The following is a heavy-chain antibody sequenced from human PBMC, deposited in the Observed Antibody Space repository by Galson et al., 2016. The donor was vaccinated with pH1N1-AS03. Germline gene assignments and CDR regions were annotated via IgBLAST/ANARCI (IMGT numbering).Heavy chain of an antibody. V-gene: IGHV1-18*01. CDR2: ISAYYGDT. CDR3: VRESEISGVVLFNY. D-gene: IGHD3-3*01. J-gene: IGHJ4*02. Sequence: SVKVSCKASGYTFTTYGISWVRQAPGQGLEWMGWISAYYGDTHFAHKFQERVTLTGDTSTATAYMELRNLRSDDTDVYYCVRESEISGVVLFNYWGQGTLVTVSS. CDR1: GYTFTTYG.